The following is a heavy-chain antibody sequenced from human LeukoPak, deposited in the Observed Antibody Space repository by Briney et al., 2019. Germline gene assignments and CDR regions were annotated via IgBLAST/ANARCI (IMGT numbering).Heavy chain of an antibody. J-gene: IGHJ5*02. Sequence: GGSLRLSCTASGFTFSAYWMTWVRQAPGKGLEWVASIKKDGSETSYVESVEGRFTISRDNVKKSVFLQMNMLRVEDTAVYYCARYNDVHFNYYFAPWGQGTMVTVSS. V-gene: IGHV3-7*03. CDR3: ARYNDVHFNYYFAP. D-gene: IGHD2-8*01. CDR2: IKKDGSET. CDR1: GFTFSAYW.